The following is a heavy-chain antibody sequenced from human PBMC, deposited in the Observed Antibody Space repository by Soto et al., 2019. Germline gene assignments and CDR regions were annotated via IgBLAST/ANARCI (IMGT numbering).Heavy chain of an antibody. D-gene: IGHD3-9*01. CDR2: LYTGGSA. J-gene: IGHJ4*02. CDR1: GFSVTDHY. Sequence: AGGSLRLSCAASGFSVTDHYMTWVRQAPGKGLEWVSVLYTGGSAYYGDSVKGRFTISRDGSTNTLYLQMNSLKVGDTAFYFCARSFNDWTTYFDYWSEGTLVTVSS. V-gene: IGHV3-53*01. CDR3: ARSFNDWTTYFDY.